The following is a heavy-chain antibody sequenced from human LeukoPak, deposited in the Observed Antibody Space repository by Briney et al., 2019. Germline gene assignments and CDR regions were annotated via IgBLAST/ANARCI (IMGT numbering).Heavy chain of an antibody. D-gene: IGHD6-13*01. Sequence: ASVKVSCKASGYTFTGYYMHWVRQAPGQGLEWMGWINPNSGGTNYAQKFQGRVTMTRDTSISTAYMELSRLRADDTAVYYCARDQSSSWYEDYFDYWGQGTLVTVSS. V-gene: IGHV1-2*02. CDR3: ARDQSSSWYEDYFDY. CDR2: INPNSGGT. CDR1: GYTFTGYY. J-gene: IGHJ4*02.